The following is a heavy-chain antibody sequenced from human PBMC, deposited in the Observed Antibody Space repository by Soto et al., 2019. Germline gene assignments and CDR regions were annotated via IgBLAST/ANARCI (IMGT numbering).Heavy chain of an antibody. CDR3: DRKYSYGSGTYLFYFDY. Sequence: EVQLLESGGALVQPGGSLRLSCAASGFTFSNYAMSWVRQAPGKGLDWISTITYSGGNTHYADSVKGRFTVSRDNSNNTLYLEVKRLRADDTDVYYLDRKYSYGSGTYLFYFDYWGQGTLVTVSS. J-gene: IGHJ4*02. CDR1: GFTFSNYA. V-gene: IGHV3-23*01. CDR2: ITYSGGNT. D-gene: IGHD3-10*01.